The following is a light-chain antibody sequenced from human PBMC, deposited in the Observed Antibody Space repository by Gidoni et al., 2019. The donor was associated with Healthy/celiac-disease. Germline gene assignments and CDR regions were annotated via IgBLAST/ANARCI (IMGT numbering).Light chain of an antibody. J-gene: IGLJ1*01. V-gene: IGLV2-14*01. CDR2: GVR. Sequence: QSALTQPASVSGSPGQPTPIPCTGTSSDVGGYNYVSWYQQHPGKVPKLMSYGVRNRPSGVSNRFSGSKSGNTASRTISGLQAEDEADYYCSSYTSSSSYVFGTGTKVTVL. CDR3: SSYTSSSSYV. CDR1: SSDVGGYNY.